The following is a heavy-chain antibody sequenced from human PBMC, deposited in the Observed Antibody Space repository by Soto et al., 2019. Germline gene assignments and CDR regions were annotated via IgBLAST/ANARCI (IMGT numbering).Heavy chain of an antibody. CDR2: IWYDGRDK. CDR3: ARDAQAAEIGGFGS. CDR1: GLTFSNYG. Sequence: PGGSLRLSCAASGLTFSNYGMHWVRQAPGKGLEWVAVIWYDGRDKYADSVKGRFTISRENSKNTVYLQMNTLRAEDTAVYYCARDAQAAEIGGFGSWGQGTLVTVSS. J-gene: IGHJ4*02. V-gene: IGHV3-33*01. D-gene: IGHD6-13*01.